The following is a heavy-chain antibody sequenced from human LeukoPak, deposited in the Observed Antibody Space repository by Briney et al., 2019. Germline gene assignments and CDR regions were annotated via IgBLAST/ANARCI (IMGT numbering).Heavy chain of an antibody. Sequence: HPGGSLRLSCATSGFTFNSFGMHWARQAPGKGLEWVAFISYDGSNKDYADSVKGRFTISRDNSKNTLFLQMNSLRAEDTAVYYCAKDSFQWLTPQGPDYWGQGTLVTVSS. D-gene: IGHD5-12*01. CDR1: GFTFNSFG. V-gene: IGHV3-30*18. CDR2: ISYDGSNK. J-gene: IGHJ4*02. CDR3: AKDSFQWLTPQGPDY.